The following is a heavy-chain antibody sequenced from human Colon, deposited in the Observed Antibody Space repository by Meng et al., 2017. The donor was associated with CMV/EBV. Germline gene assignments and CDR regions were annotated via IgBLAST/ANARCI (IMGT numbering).Heavy chain of an antibody. D-gene: IGHD5-24*01. Sequence: GESLKISCQASGYNFAKHWIGWVRQMPGKGLEWMGIVYPGDSDARLRPPFLGQVIISADKSINTAYLQWSSLRASDTAVYYCASNHRDGYYDPWGQGTLVTVSS. CDR1: GYNFAKHW. CDR3: ASNHRDGYYDP. V-gene: IGHV5-51*01. J-gene: IGHJ5*02. CDR2: VYPGDSDA.